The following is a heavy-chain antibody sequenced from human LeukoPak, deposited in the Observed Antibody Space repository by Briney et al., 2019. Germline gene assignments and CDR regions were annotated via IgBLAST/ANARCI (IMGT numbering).Heavy chain of an antibody. CDR1: GYTFTGYY. CDR3: AREGYSSGCYRSWFDP. Sequence: GASVKVSCKASGYTFTGYYMHWVRQAPGQGLEWMGWINPNSGGTNYAQKFQGRVTMTRDTSISTAYMELSRLRSDDTAVYYCAREGYSSGCYRSWFDPWGQGTLVTVSS. J-gene: IGHJ5*02. V-gene: IGHV1-2*02. D-gene: IGHD6-19*01. CDR2: INPNSGGT.